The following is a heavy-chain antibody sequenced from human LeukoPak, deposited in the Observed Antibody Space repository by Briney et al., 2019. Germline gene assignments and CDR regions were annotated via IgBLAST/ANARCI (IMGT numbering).Heavy chain of an antibody. CDR3: AKDLYCSSASCYRTGLDV. Sequence: GGSLRLSCAASGFTFDDYGMHWVRQAPGKGLEWVSLISGDGGSTYYADSVKGRFTISRDNSINSLYLQMNSLRTEDTALYYCAKDLYCSSASCYRTGLDVWGQGTTVTVSS. J-gene: IGHJ6*02. CDR2: ISGDGGST. D-gene: IGHD2-2*01. CDR1: GFTFDDYG. V-gene: IGHV3-43*02.